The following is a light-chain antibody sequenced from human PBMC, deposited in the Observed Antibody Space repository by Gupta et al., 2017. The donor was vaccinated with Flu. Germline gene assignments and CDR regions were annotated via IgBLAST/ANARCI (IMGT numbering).Light chain of an antibody. CDR1: QDIRNY. V-gene: IGKV1-33*01. Sequence: DIQMTQSPSSLSTSIGDRVTITYQASQDIRNYLNWYQQKPGKAPKLLIYDASNLHTGVPSRFSGSGSGTHFTLTISILQPEDVATFYCQQYYFFPFTFGGGTKVEVK. CDR2: DAS. CDR3: QQYYFFPFT. J-gene: IGKJ4*01.